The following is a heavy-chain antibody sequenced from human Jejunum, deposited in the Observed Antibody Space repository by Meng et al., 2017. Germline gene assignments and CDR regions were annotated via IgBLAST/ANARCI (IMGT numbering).Heavy chain of an antibody. CDR1: GGSIRNNNW. D-gene: IGHD2/OR15-2a*01. V-gene: IGHV4-4*02. CDR3: ARDLLDPNIAATGWFDP. CDR2: ISHTGRI. J-gene: IGHJ5*02. Sequence: GELRGAGPGLVRPWGTLSFKCAVSGGSIRNNNWWSWVRQPPGKGLEWIGEISHTGRINYNPSLKSRVTMSLDKSKNQFSLDLTSVTGADTAVYYCARDLLDPNIAATGWFDPWGQGTLVTVSS.